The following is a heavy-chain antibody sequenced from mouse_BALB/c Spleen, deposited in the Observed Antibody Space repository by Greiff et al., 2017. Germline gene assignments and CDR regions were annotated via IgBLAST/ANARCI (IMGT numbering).Heavy chain of an antibody. CDR1: GFTFSDFY. J-gene: IGHJ1*01. Sequence: EVQGVESGGGLVQPGGSLRLSCATSGFTFSDFYMEWVRQPPGKRLEWIAASRNKANDYTTEYSASVKGRFLVSSDTSQSILYLQMNALRAEDTAIYYCARDQGFDGYYDWYFDVWGAGTTVTVSS. D-gene: IGHD2-3*01. CDR2: SRNKANDYTT. V-gene: IGHV7-1*02. CDR3: ARDQGFDGYYDWYFDV.